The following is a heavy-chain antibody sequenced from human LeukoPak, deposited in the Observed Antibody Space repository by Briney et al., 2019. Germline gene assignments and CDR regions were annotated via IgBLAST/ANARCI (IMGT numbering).Heavy chain of an antibody. Sequence: GSLRLSCAASGFTFSNAWMSWVRQAPGKGLEWIGEINHSGSTNYNPSLKSRVTISVDTSKNQFSLKLSSVTAADTAVYYCAREGLLWFGELLPDYYYYMDVWGKGTTVTISS. D-gene: IGHD3-10*01. J-gene: IGHJ6*03. CDR3: AREGLLWFGELLPDYYYYMDV. CDR1: GFTFSNAW. CDR2: INHSGST. V-gene: IGHV4-34*01.